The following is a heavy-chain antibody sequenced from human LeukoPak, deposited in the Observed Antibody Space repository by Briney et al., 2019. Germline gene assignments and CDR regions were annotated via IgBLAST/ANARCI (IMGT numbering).Heavy chain of an antibody. Sequence: GGFLRLSCAASGFTFSDYSMNWVRQAPGKGLEWISYIGIDSGNTNYADSVKGRFTISGDKAKNSLFLQMNSLRVEDTAVYYCARDYKYAFDNWGQGTLVTVSS. J-gene: IGHJ4*02. D-gene: IGHD5-24*01. V-gene: IGHV3-48*01. CDR3: ARDYKYAFDN. CDR2: IGIDSGNT. CDR1: GFTFSDYS.